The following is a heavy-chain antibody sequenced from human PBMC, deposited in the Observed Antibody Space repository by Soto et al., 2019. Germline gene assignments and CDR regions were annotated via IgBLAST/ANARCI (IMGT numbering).Heavy chain of an antibody. Sequence: RASVKVSCKASGYTFTGYYMHWVRQAPGQGLEWMGWINPNSGGTNYAQKFQGRVTMTRDTSISTAYMELSRLRSDDTAVYYCVRGRYGGYVKAFDYWGQGTLVTVSS. CDR3: VRGRYGGYVKAFDY. CDR1: GYTFTGYY. J-gene: IGHJ4*02. V-gene: IGHV1-2*02. CDR2: INPNSGGT. D-gene: IGHD5-12*01.